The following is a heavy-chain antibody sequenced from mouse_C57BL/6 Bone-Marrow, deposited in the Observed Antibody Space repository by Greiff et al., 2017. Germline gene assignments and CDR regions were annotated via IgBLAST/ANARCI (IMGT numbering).Heavy chain of an antibody. J-gene: IGHJ1*03. V-gene: IGHV14-4*01. CDR2: IDPGNGDT. Sequence: EVQLQQSGAELVRPGASVTLSCTASGFSIKDDYLHWVKQRPEQGLEWIGWIDPGNGDTEYASKFQGKATITADTSSNPAYLQLSSLTSEDTAVYYCTTGSGVWGTGTTVTVSS. CDR1: GFSIKDDY. CDR3: TTGSGV.